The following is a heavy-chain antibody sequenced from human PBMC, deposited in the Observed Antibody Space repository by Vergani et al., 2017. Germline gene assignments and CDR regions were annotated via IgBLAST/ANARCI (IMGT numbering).Heavy chain of an antibody. D-gene: IGHD2-15*01. J-gene: IGHJ6*02. CDR1: GGSISSGDYY. CDR2: IYYSGST. V-gene: IGHV4-30-4*08. Sequence: QVQLQESGPGLVKPSQTLSLTCTVSGGSISSGDYYWSWIRQPPGKGLEWIGYIYYSGSTYYNPSLKSRVTISVDTSKNQFSLKLSSVTAADTAVYYCARSLGYCSGGSCSYYGMDVWGQGTTVTVSS. CDR3: ARSLGYCSGGSCSYYGMDV.